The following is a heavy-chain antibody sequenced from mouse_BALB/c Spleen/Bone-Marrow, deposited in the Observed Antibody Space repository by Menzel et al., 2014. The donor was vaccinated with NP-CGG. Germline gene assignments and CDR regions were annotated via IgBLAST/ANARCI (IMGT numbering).Heavy chain of an antibody. Sequence: EVKVVESGGGLVQPGGSLKLSCAASGFTFSGYGMSWVRPTPDKGLELVATISGSGSGTYYPDSVKGRFTISRDNARNTLYLQMSSLKSEDTAMYYCARGRDWFDYWGQGTTLTVSS. CDR1: GFTFSGYG. V-gene: IGHV5-6-3*01. CDR2: ISGSGSGT. CDR3: ARGRDWFDY. J-gene: IGHJ2*01. D-gene: IGHD3-3*01.